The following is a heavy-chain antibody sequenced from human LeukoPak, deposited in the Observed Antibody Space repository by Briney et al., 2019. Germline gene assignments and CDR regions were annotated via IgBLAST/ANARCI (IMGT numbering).Heavy chain of an antibody. CDR1: GYTFTGYY. CDR2: INPNSGGT. J-gene: IGHJ5*02. Sequence: ASVKVSSKTSGYTFTGYYMHWVRQAPGQGLEWMGWINPNSGGTNYARKFQGRVTMTRDTSISTAYMELSRLRSDDTAVYYCARATYYDFWSGPDPWGQGTLVTVSS. V-gene: IGHV1-2*02. D-gene: IGHD3-3*01. CDR3: ARATYYDFWSGPDP.